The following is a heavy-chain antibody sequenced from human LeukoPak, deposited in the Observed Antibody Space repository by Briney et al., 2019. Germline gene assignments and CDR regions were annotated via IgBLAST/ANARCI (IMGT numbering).Heavy chain of an antibody. Sequence: GASVKVSCKASGGTFSSYAISWVRQAPGQGLEWMGRIIPILGIANYAQKFQGRVTITADKSTSTAYMELSSLRSEDTAVYYCARDGSRIAARPDYYYGMDVWGQGTTVTVSS. CDR3: ARDGSRIAARPDYYYGMDV. V-gene: IGHV1-69*04. CDR1: GGTFSSYA. J-gene: IGHJ6*02. CDR2: IIPILGIA. D-gene: IGHD6-6*01.